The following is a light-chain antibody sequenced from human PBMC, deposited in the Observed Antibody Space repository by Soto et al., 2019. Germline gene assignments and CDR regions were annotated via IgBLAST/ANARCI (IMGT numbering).Light chain of an antibody. J-gene: IGKJ1*01. Sequence: DIQMTQSPSSVSASVGDRLTITCRASRDISNSLAWYQQKPGKAPKLLIYAASSLQSGVPSRFSGSGSGTKFTLTIASLQPDDFATYYCQQYETFSGTFGPGTKVDIK. V-gene: IGKV1-12*01. CDR2: AAS. CDR3: QQYETFSGT. CDR1: RDISNS.